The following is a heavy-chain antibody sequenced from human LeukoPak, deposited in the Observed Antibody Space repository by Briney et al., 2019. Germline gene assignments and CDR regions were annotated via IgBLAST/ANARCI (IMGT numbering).Heavy chain of an antibody. CDR2: VSNSGGTT. D-gene: IGHD5-12*01. V-gene: IGHV3-23*01. CDR3: AKETGYSGYDYGDY. J-gene: IGHJ4*02. CDR1: GFTFSNYV. Sequence: GGSLRLSCAASGFTFSNYVMTWVRQAPGKGLAWVSGVSNSGGTTYYADSVKGRFAISRDNSKNTLYLQMNSPRAEDTAVYYCAKETGYSGYDYGDYWGQGTLVTVSS.